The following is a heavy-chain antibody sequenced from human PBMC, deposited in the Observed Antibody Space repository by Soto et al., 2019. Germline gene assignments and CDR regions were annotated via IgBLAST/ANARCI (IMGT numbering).Heavy chain of an antibody. CDR3: GCGDGYNAFDY. V-gene: IGHV1-8*01. CDR2: MNPNTGNS. Sequence: ASVKVSCKASGYTFTSYDIYWVRQATGQGLEWMGWMNPNTGNSGYAQKFQGRVTITADESTSTAYMELSSLRSEDTAVYYCGCGDGYNAFDYWGQGTLVTVSS. J-gene: IGHJ4*02. D-gene: IGHD5-12*01. CDR1: GYTFTSYD.